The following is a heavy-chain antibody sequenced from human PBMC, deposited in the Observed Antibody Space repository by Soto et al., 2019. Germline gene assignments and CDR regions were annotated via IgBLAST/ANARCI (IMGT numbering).Heavy chain of an antibody. V-gene: IGHV1-69*12. D-gene: IGHD1-7*01. CDR1: GGTFSSYA. Sequence: QVQLVQSGAEVKKPGSSVKVSCKASGGTFSSYAISWVRQAPGQGLEWMGGIIPIFGTANYAQKFQGRVTITADESTSTAYMELSSLRSEDTAMYYCAIYQNPGTGTTKTYNWLDPSGQGTLVTVSS. CDR3: AIYQNPGTGTTKTYNWLDP. CDR2: IIPIFGTA. J-gene: IGHJ5*02.